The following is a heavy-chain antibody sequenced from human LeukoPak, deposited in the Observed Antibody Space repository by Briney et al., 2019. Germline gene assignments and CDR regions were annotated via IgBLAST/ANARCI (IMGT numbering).Heavy chain of an antibody. Sequence: GGSLRLSCAASGFTVSSNYMSWVRQAPGKGLEWVSVIYSGGSTYCADSVKGRFTISRHNSKNTLYLQMNSLRAEDTAVYYCARDRYDSSVDYYYGMDVWGQGTTVTVSS. CDR2: IYSGGST. D-gene: IGHD3-22*01. V-gene: IGHV3-53*04. CDR3: ARDRYDSSVDYYYGMDV. CDR1: GFTVSSNY. J-gene: IGHJ6*02.